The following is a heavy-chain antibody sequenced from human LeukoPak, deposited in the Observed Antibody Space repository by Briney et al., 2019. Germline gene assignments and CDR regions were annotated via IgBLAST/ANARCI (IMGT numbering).Heavy chain of an antibody. V-gene: IGHV3-7*01. J-gene: IGHJ4*02. Sequence: GGSLRLSCAASGFTVSSTYMSWVRQAPGKGLEWVANIKQDGSEKYYVDSVKGRFTISRDNAKNSLYLQMNSLRAEDTAVYYCARRVWGGWYYFDYWGQGTLVTVSS. D-gene: IGHD6-19*01. CDR1: GFTVSSTY. CDR2: IKQDGSEK. CDR3: ARRVWGGWYYFDY.